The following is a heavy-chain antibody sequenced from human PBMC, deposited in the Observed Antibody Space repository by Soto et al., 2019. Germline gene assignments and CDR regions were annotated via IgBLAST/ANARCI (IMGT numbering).Heavy chain of an antibody. Sequence: VASVKVSCKASGYTFTDYYMHWVRQAPGQGLEWMGWINPNSGGTNYAQKFQGRVTMTRDTSISTAYMELSRLRSDDTAVYYCARDQSPSSGWPGMDVWGQGTTVTVSS. J-gene: IGHJ6*02. CDR3: ARDQSPSSGWPGMDV. V-gene: IGHV1-2*02. CDR1: GYTFTDYY. D-gene: IGHD6-19*01. CDR2: INPNSGGT.